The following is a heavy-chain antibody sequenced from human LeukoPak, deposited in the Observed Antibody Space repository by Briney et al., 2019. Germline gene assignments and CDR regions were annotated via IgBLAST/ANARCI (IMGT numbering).Heavy chain of an antibody. CDR3: ARGGPPSVAVAGTGYFDY. Sequence: SETLSLTCAVYGGSFSGYYWSWIRQPPGKGLEWIGEINHSGSTNYNPSLKSRVTISVDTSKNQFSLKLSSVTAADTAVYYCARGGPPSVAVAGTGYFDYWGQGTLVTVSS. V-gene: IGHV4-34*01. D-gene: IGHD6-19*01. CDR1: GGSFSGYY. J-gene: IGHJ4*02. CDR2: INHSGST.